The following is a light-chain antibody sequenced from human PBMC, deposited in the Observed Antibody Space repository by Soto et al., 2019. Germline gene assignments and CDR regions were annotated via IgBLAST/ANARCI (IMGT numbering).Light chain of an antibody. CDR1: QSVLYSSNNKNY. Sequence: DIVMTQSPESLAVSLGERATINCKSSQSVLYSSNNKNYLAWYQQKPGQPPKLLIYWASTRESGVPDRFSGSGSGTDFTLTISSLQAEDVAVYYCQQYYISYTFGQGTKLEIK. CDR3: QQYYISYT. J-gene: IGKJ2*01. V-gene: IGKV4-1*01. CDR2: WAS.